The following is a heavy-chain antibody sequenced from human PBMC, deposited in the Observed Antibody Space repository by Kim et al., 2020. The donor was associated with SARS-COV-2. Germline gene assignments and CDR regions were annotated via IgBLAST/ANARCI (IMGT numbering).Heavy chain of an antibody. D-gene: IGHD2-15*01. CDR3: AKEYCSGGSCYGAFDI. V-gene: IGHV3-9*01. Sequence: GGSLRLSCAASGFTFDDYAMHWVRQAPGKGLEWVSGISWNSGSIGYADSVKGRFTISRDNAKNSLYLQMNSLRAEDTALYYCAKEYCSGGSCYGAFDIWGQGTMVTVSS. CDR1: GFTFDDYA. J-gene: IGHJ3*02. CDR2: ISWNSGSI.